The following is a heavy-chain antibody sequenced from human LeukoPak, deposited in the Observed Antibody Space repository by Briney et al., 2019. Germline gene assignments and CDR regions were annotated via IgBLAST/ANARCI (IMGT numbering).Heavy chain of an antibody. V-gene: IGHV3-43*01. CDR1: GFTFDDYT. CDR2: ISWDGGST. Sequence: PGGSLRLSCAASGFTFDDYTMHWVRQAPGKGLEWVSLISWDGGSTYYADSVKGRFTISRDNSKNSLYLQMNSLRTEDTALYYCAKAAGEAFGGVIPDYWGQGTLVTVSS. J-gene: IGHJ4*02. CDR3: AKAAGEAFGGVIPDY. D-gene: IGHD3-16*02.